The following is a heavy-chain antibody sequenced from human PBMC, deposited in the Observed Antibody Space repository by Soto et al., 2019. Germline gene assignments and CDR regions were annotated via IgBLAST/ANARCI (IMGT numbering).Heavy chain of an antibody. V-gene: IGHV3-33*01. D-gene: IGHD2-15*01. Sequence: GGSLRLSCAASGFTFSSYGMHWVRQAPGKGLEWVAVIWYDGSNKYYADSVKGRFTISRDNSKNTLYLQMNSLRAEDTAVYYCARDCSGGSCRPRKYYYYYYMDVWGKGTTVTVSS. J-gene: IGHJ6*03. CDR1: GFTFSSYG. CDR3: ARDCSGGSCRPRKYYYYYYMDV. CDR2: IWYDGSNK.